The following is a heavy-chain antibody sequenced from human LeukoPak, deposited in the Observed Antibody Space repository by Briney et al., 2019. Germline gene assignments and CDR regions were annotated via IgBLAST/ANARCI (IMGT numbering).Heavy chain of an antibody. J-gene: IGHJ5*02. CDR1: GDSISSGFF. V-gene: IGHV4-38-2*02. CDR3: ARDKDLPPPPGIGAGPRLTWFDP. Sequence: SDTLSLTCTVSGDSISSGFFWGWIRQSPDTGLEWIGSVYRTGNTYYEASLKSRVTISVDTSRNQFSLELRSVTAADTAIYYCARDKDLPPPPGIGAGPRLTWFDPWGQGTRVTVSS. D-gene: IGHD6-13*01. CDR2: VYRTGNT.